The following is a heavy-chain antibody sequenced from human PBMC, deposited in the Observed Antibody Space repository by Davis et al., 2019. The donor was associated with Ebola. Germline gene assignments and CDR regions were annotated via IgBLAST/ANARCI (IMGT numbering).Heavy chain of an antibody. Sequence: GESLKISCTVSGLTFNNAWMSWVRQAPGKGLEWVGRIKHRGDGGTVDYAAPVKGRFSISRDDSKNALYLQMNSLKIEDTAVYYCTAGTGKTDFDYWGQGTLVTVSS. CDR2: IKHRGDGGTV. J-gene: IGHJ4*02. D-gene: IGHD1/OR15-1a*01. V-gene: IGHV3-15*01. CDR1: GLTFNNAW. CDR3: TAGTGKTDFDY.